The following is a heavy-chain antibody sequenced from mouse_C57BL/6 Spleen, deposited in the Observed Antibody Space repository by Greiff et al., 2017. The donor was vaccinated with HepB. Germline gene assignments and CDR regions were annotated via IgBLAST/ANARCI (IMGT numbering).Heavy chain of an antibody. CDR1: GYTFTSYG. Sequence: QVQLQQSGAELARPGASVKLSCKASGYTFTSYGISWVKQRTGQGLEWIGEIYPRSGNTYYNEKFKGKATLTADKSSSTAYMELRSLTSEDSAVYFCARLNTTVVATDFDVWGTGTTVTVSS. V-gene: IGHV1-81*01. CDR2: IYPRSGNT. D-gene: IGHD1-1*01. CDR3: ARLNTTVVATDFDV. J-gene: IGHJ1*03.